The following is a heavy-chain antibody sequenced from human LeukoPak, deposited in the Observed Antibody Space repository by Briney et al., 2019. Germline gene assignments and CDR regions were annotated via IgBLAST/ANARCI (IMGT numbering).Heavy chain of an antibody. CDR1: GFTFSSYE. V-gene: IGHV3-48*03. Sequence: GGSLRLSCAASGFTFSSYEMNWVRQAPGKGLEWISYISSSGSTIYYADSAKGRFTISRDNAKNSLYLQMNSLRAEDTAVYYCARTGYSSGCLDYWGQGTLVTVSS. CDR3: ARTGYSSGCLDY. J-gene: IGHJ4*02. D-gene: IGHD6-19*01. CDR2: ISSSGSTI.